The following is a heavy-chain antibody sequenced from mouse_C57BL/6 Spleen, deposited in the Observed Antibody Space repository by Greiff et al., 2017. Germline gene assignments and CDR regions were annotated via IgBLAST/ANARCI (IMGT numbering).Heavy chain of an antibody. J-gene: IGHJ4*01. Sequence: QVQLQQSGAELARPGASVKMSCKASGYTFTSYTMHWVKQRPGQGLEWIGYINPSSGYTKYNQKFKDKATLTADKSSSTAYMQLSSLTSEDSAVYYCARGEFITTVVATDYYAMDYWGQGTSGTVSS. CDR2: INPSSGYT. D-gene: IGHD1-1*01. V-gene: IGHV1-4*01. CDR3: ARGEFITTVVATDYYAMDY. CDR1: GYTFTSYT.